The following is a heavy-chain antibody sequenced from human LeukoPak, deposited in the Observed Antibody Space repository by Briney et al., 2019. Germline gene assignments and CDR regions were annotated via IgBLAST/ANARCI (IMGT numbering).Heavy chain of an antibody. CDR1: GLPSDYYA. J-gene: IGHJ4*02. D-gene: IGHD6-19*01. V-gene: IGHV3-43*02. CDR2: IRGDGSRT. Sequence: LAGGSLRNSYGASGLPSDYYAMHWLRQAPGKALEGVSLIRGDGSRTYYVDSVKGRFTISRDNSKNSLYLQIKSLRTEEGHVYLCPCMRLTRFDKSSGWLELGYWGKGTLVTVSS. CDR3: PCMRLTRFDKSSGWLELGY.